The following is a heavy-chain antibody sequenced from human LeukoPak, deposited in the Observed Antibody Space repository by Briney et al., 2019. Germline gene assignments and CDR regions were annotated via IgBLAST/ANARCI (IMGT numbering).Heavy chain of an antibody. D-gene: IGHD6-6*01. Sequence: GGSLRLSCAASGFAFSSHAMHWVRQAPGKGLEWVAVISYDENTKYYADSVKGRFTISRDNSRNALYLQMNSLRADDTALYYCARDLYSSSSVNWFDPWGQGTLVTVSS. CDR2: ISYDENTK. CDR3: ARDLYSSSSVNWFDP. J-gene: IGHJ5*02. V-gene: IGHV3-30*04. CDR1: GFAFSSHA.